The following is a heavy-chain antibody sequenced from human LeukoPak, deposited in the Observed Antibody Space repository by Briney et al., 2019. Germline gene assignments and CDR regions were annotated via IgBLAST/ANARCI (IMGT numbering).Heavy chain of an antibody. J-gene: IGHJ4*02. CDR3: ARDSSMYCSGDSCQSTYDF. V-gene: IGHV1-2*02. D-gene: IGHD2-15*01. CDR2: INPKSCAT. CDR1: GYTFTGYY. Sequence: ASVKVSCKASGYTFTGYYMHWVRQAPGQGLEWMGWINPKSCATNNAQRFQDRVTMTRGTSISTAYMEVSRLIYEDTAVYYCARDSSMYCSGDSCQSTYDFWGQGSLVTVSS.